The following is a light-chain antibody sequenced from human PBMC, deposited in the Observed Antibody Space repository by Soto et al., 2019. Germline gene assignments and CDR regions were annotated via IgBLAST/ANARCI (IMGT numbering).Light chain of an antibody. V-gene: IGKV3-15*01. J-gene: IGKJ5*01. Sequence: EIVMTQSPATLSVCPGERATLSCRASQSFSSNLAWYQQKPGQAPRLLIYGASTRATGIPARFSGSGSGTEFTLTISSLQSEDFAVYYCQQYNNWPPTFGQGTRLEIK. CDR3: QQYNNWPPT. CDR2: GAS. CDR1: QSFSSN.